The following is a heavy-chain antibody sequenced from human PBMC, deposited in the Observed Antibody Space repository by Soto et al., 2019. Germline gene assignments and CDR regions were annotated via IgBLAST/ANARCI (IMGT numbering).Heavy chain of an antibody. Sequence: SLRLSCAASGFTFSSYAMHWVRQAPGKGLEWVAVISYDGSNKYYADSVKGRFTISRDNSKNTLYLQMNSLRDEDTAVYYCAREGVDSSGYEYYFDYWGQGTLVTVSS. D-gene: IGHD3-22*01. J-gene: IGHJ4*02. V-gene: IGHV3-30-3*01. CDR1: GFTFSSYA. CDR2: ISYDGSNK. CDR3: AREGVDSSGYEYYFDY.